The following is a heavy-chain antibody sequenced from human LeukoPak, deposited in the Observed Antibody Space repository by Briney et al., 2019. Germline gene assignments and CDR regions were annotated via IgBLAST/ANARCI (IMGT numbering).Heavy chain of an antibody. V-gene: IGHV3-23*01. D-gene: IGHD2-8*02. CDR2: ISGSGGST. J-gene: IGHJ4*02. CDR3: ATYRQVLLPFES. CDR1: GFTFSSFA. Sequence: GGSLRLSCAASGFTFSSFAMSWVRQAPGKGLEWVSAISGSGGSTYYADSVRGRFTISRDNSKSTLSLQMNSLRAEDTAIYYCATYRQVLLPFESWGQGTLVTVSS.